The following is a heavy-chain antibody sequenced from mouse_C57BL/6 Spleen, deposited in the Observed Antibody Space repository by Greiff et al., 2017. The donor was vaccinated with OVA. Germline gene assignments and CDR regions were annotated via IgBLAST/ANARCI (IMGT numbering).Heavy chain of an antibody. CDR2: IYPRDGST. CDR3: ASDFSMDY. CDR1: GYTFTSYD. Sequence: QVQLQQSGPELVKPGASVKLSCKASGYTFTSYDINWVKQRPGQGLEWIGWIYPRDGSTTYNEKFKGKATLTVDTSSSTAYMELDSLTSEDSAVYVCASDFSMDYWGQGTSVTVSS. J-gene: IGHJ4*01. V-gene: IGHV1-85*01.